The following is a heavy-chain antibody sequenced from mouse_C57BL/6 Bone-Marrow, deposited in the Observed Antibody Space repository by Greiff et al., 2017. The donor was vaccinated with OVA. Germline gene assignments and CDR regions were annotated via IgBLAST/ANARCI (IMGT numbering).Heavy chain of an antibody. CDR1: GFTFSDYY. J-gene: IGHJ2*01. CDR2: ISNGGCST. V-gene: IGHV5-12*01. CDR3: ARHNWVYFDY. D-gene: IGHD4-1*01. Sequence: EVQRVESGGGLVQPGGSLKLSCAASGFTFSDYYMYWVRQTPEKRLEWVAYISNGGCSTYYPDTVKGRFTISRDNAKNTLYLQMSRLKAEDTAMYYCARHNWVYFDYWGQGTTLTVSS.